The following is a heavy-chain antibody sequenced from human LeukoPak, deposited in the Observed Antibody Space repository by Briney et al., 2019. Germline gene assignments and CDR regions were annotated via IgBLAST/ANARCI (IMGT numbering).Heavy chain of an antibody. CDR3: ARQKAAAEDY. V-gene: IGHV5-51*01. CDR2: IYPGDSHT. J-gene: IGHJ4*02. D-gene: IGHD6-13*01. Sequence: TSYYWGWMRQPPGKGLEWMGIIYPGDSHTTYSPSFQGQVTISADKSITTAYLQWSTLKASDTAIYYCARQKAAAEDYWGQGTLVTVSS. CDR1: TSYY.